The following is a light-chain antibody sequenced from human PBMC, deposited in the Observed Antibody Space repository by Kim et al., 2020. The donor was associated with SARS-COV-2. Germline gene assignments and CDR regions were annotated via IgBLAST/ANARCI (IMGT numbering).Light chain of an antibody. CDR2: WAS. J-gene: IGKJ4*01. V-gene: IGKV4-1*01. CDR3: QQYYSTPRT. Sequence: ATKNSKASLGYYYSSNNKNYLAWYQQKPGQAPNLLSYWASTRQYGVPDRFGGSGYEKDSPLTISWLQAEEVAIYYYQQYYSTPRTFGGGTKVYIK. CDR1: LGYYYSSNNKNY.